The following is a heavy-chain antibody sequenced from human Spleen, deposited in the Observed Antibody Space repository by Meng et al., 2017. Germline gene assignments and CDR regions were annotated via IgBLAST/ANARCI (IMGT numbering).Heavy chain of an antibody. CDR2: IYYSGTT. Sequence: QVQLQESGPGLVKPSQTLSLTCTVSGASISSYYWSWIRQPPGRGLEWIGYIYYSGTTNYNPSLKSRVTVSLDTSKSQFSLKLTSVTAADTAVYYCAGAGTYWREDYWGQGTLVTVSS. D-gene: IGHD2-21*01. J-gene: IGHJ4*02. CDR1: GASISSYY. V-gene: IGHV4-59*01. CDR3: AGAGTYWREDY.